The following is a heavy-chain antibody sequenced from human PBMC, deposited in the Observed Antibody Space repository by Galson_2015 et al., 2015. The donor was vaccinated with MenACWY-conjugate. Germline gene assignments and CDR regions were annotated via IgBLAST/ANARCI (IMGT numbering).Heavy chain of an antibody. CDR1: DDSIRTNY. Sequence: TLSLTCTVSDDSIRTNYWSWIRQPPGKGLEWIGYIYSSGRTNYNPSLKNRVTMSMDTSNKQLSLSLTSVTAADTAVYYCARHCHCDSGRYYSQFDFWGQGTLVTVSS. CDR2: IYSSGRT. V-gene: IGHV4-59*08. D-gene: IGHD3-22*01. CDR3: ARHCHCDSGRYYSQFDF. J-gene: IGHJ4*02.